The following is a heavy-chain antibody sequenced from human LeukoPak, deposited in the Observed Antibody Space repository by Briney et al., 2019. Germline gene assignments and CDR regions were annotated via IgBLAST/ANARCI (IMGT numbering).Heavy chain of an antibody. J-gene: IGHJ4*02. D-gene: IGHD2-15*01. Sequence: ASVKVSCKASGYTFTSYGISWVRQAPGQGLEWMGWISAYNGNTNYAQKLQGRVTMTTDTSTGTAYMELRSLRSDDTAVYYCARDAVVVVAARGADYWGQGTLVTVSS. V-gene: IGHV1-18*01. CDR2: ISAYNGNT. CDR1: GYTFTSYG. CDR3: ARDAVVVVAARGADY.